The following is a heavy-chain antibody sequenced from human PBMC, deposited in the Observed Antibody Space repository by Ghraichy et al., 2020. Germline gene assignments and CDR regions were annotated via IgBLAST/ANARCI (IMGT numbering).Heavy chain of an antibody. CDR3: ARGVGAVAGHYYHGMDV. Sequence: GSLRLSCAASGFTFSPYSMNWVRQAPGRGLEWVSFISSSSNSIYYADSVKGRFTISRDNAKNSLYLQMSSLRAEDTAVYYCARGVGAVAGHYYHGMDVWGQGTKVTVSS. CDR1: GFTFSPYS. CDR2: ISSSSNSI. V-gene: IGHV3-48*04. D-gene: IGHD6-19*01. J-gene: IGHJ6*02.